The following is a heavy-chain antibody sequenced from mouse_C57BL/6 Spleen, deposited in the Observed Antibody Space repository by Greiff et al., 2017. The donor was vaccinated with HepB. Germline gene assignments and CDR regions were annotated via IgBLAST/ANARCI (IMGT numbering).Heavy chain of an antibody. Sequence: QVQLQQSGAELVRPGASVTLSCKASGYTFTDYEMHWVKQTPVHGLEWIGAIDPETGGTAYNQKFKGKAILTADKSSSTAYMELRSLTSEDSAVYYCTIGNFYARDYWGQGTSVTVSS. CDR1: GYTFTDYE. J-gene: IGHJ4*01. CDR2: IDPETGGT. V-gene: IGHV1-15*01. D-gene: IGHD2-1*01. CDR3: TIGNFYARDY.